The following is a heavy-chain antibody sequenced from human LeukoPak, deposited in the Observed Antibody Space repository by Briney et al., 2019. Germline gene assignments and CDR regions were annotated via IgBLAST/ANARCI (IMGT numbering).Heavy chain of an antibody. V-gene: IGHV1-18*01. J-gene: IGHJ6*03. CDR1: GGTFTSYG. Sequence: GSSVKVSCKASGGTFTSYGISWVRQAPGQGLEWMGWISAYNGNTNYAQKLQGRVTMTTDTSTSTAYMELRSLRSDDTAVYYCARVGSGSYGYYYYMDVWGKGTTVTVSS. CDR2: ISAYNGNT. CDR3: ARVGSGSYGYYYYMDV. D-gene: IGHD3-10*01.